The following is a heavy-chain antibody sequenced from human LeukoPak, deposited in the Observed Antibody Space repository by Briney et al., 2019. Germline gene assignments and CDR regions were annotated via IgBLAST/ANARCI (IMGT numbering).Heavy chain of an antibody. J-gene: IGHJ3*02. CDR1: GYTFTSYG. V-gene: IGHV1-18*01. Sequence: ASVKVSCKASGYTFTSYGISWVRQAPGQGLEWMGWISAYNGNTNYAQKLQGRVTMTTDTSTSTAYMELRSLRSDDTAVYYCARDRVVPAAIYPDALDIWGQGTMVTVSS. CDR2: ISAYNGNT. D-gene: IGHD2-2*01. CDR3: ARDRVVPAAIYPDALDI.